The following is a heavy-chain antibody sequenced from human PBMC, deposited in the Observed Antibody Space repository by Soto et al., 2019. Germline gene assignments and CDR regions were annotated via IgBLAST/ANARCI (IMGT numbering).Heavy chain of an antibody. CDR3: ARAGTTVTTAWYFDL. CDR2: ISYDGSHK. J-gene: IGHJ2*01. V-gene: IGHV3-30-3*01. D-gene: IGHD4-17*01. CDR1: GFTFSSYA. Sequence: QVQLVESGGGVVQPGRSLRLSCAASGFTFSSYAIHWVRQAPGKGLEWVAVISYDGSHKYYADSVKDRFTISRDNSNNTLYVQMSSLRAEDTAVYYCARAGTTVTTAWYFDLWGRGTLVIVSS.